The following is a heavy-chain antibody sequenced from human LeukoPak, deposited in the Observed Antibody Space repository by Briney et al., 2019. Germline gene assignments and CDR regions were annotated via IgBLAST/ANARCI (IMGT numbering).Heavy chain of an antibody. J-gene: IGHJ6*02. CDR1: GFTFSNYA. D-gene: IGHD7-27*01. CDR2: ISGGGGNT. CDR3: AKGTGESYYGMDV. V-gene: IGHV3-23*01. Sequence: PGGSLRLSCAASGFTFSNYAMSWVRQAPGKGLEWVSTISGGGGNTYYADSVKGRFTISRDDSKNTLYLQMNSLRVEDTVVFFCAKGTGESYYGMDVWGQGTTVTVSS.